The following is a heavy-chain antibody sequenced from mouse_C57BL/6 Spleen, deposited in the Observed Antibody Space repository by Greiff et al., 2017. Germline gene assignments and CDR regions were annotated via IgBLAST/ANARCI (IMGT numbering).Heavy chain of an antibody. Sequence: QVQLQQPGAELVMPGASVKLSCKASGYTFTSYWMHWVKQRPGQGLEWIGEIDPSDSYTNYNQKFKGKSTLTVDKSSSTAYMQLSSLTSEDSAVYYCARGDYGSSRFAYWGQGTLVTVSA. CDR1: GYTFTSYW. CDR3: ARGDYGSSRFAY. D-gene: IGHD1-1*01. V-gene: IGHV1-69*01. J-gene: IGHJ3*01. CDR2: IDPSDSYT.